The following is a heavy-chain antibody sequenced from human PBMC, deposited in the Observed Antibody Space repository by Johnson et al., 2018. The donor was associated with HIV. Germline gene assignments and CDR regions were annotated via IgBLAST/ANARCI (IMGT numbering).Heavy chain of an antibody. CDR3: ARELRGPDAFDI. V-gene: IGHV3-30*04. CDR2: ISYDGSNK. J-gene: IGHJ3*02. Sequence: QVQLVESGGGLVQPGGSLRLSCAASGFTFSSYAMHWVRQAPGKGLEWVAVISYDGSNKDYADSVKGRFTISRDNSKSTLILQMNGLREEDTAIYYCARELRGPDAFDIWGQGTMVTVSS. CDR1: GFTFSSYA.